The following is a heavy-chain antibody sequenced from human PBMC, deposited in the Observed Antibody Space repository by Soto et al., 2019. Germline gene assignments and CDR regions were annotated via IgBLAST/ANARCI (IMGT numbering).Heavy chain of an antibody. Sequence: QVQLVQSGAEVKKPGASVKVSCKASGYTFTNYGISWVRQAPGQGLEWMGWISAYNDNTNYAQKLQGRVTMTTDTSTSTAHMELRSLRSDDTPVDHCAKEGNVLQDPGGDNFHYRGQGTLVTVSS. CDR1: GYTFTNYG. CDR2: ISAYNDNT. J-gene: IGHJ4*02. CDR3: AKEGNVLQDPGGDNFHY. D-gene: IGHD3-16*01. V-gene: IGHV1-18*01.